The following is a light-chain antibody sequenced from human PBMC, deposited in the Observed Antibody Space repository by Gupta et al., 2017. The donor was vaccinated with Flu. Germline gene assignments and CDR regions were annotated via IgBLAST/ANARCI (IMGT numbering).Light chain of an antibody. CDR2: DDS. CDR3: QLWDDVSDERGV. V-gene: IGLV3-21*02. CDR1: NIGSKT. J-gene: IGLJ3*02. Sequence: SFVLTQPPSVSVAPGQTARITCGGNNIGSKTVHWYQQKPGQAPLLVVYDDSDRPSGIPERFSGSNSGNTATLTISTVEAGDEADYYCQLWDDVSDERGVCGGGTKLTV.